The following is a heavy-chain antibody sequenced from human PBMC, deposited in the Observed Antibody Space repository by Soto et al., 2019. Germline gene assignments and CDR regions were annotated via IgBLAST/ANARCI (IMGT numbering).Heavy chain of an antibody. Sequence: PGGSLRLSCAASGFTFSSYTMSWVRQAPGKGLEWVSTISGSGSSTYSADSVKGRFTISRDNSKNTLYLQMNSLRVEDTAIYYCAEAWGIDYWGQGTLVTVSS. V-gene: IGHV3-23*01. CDR2: ISGSGSST. CDR3: AEAWGIDY. J-gene: IGHJ4*02. D-gene: IGHD7-27*01. CDR1: GFTFSSYT.